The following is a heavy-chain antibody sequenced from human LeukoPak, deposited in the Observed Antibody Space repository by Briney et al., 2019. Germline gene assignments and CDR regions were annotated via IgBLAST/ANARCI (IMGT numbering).Heavy chain of an antibody. Sequence: ASVKVSCKASGYTFTGYYMHWVRQAPGQGLEWMGWINPNSGGTNYAQKFQGRVTMTRDTSISTAYMELSGLRSDDTAVYYCARAKDIVVVPAAFYFDYWGQGTLVTVSS. V-gene: IGHV1-2*02. J-gene: IGHJ4*02. D-gene: IGHD2-2*01. CDR3: ARAKDIVVVPAAFYFDY. CDR1: GYTFTGYY. CDR2: INPNSGGT.